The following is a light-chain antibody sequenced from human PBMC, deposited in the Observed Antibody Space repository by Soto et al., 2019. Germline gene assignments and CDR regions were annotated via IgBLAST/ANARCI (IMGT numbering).Light chain of an antibody. J-gene: IGLJ3*02. V-gene: IGLV8-61*01. Sequence: QAVVTQEPSFSVSPGGTVTLTCGLTSGSVSTRNYPSWYQQIPDQAPRTLIYNTNTRSSGVPDRFSGSILGNKAALTITGAQAADESDYYCALYVGSGIHWVFGGGTKLTVL. CDR1: SGSVSTRNY. CDR2: NTN. CDR3: ALYVGSGIHWV.